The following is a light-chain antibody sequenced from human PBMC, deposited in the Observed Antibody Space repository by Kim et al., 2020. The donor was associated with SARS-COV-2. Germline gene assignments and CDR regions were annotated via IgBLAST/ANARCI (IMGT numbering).Light chain of an antibody. CDR3: QQSYSTPYT. Sequence: DIQMTQSPSSLSASVGDRVTITCRASQSISGYLNWYQQKPGKAPKLLIHVAYSLQSGVPSRFSGGGSGTDFTLTISSLQPDDFATYYCQQSYSTPYTFGQGTKVDIK. V-gene: IGKV1-39*01. J-gene: IGKJ2*01. CDR1: QSISGY. CDR2: VAY.